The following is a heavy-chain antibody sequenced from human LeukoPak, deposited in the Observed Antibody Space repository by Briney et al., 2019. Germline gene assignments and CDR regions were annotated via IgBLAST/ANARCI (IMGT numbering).Heavy chain of an antibody. V-gene: IGHV3-23*01. J-gene: IGHJ4*02. CDR2: ISGSGGST. Sequence: PGRSLRLSCAASGFTFTSYAMNWVRQAPGKGLEWVSGISGSGGSTYYADSVKGRFSISRDNSKNTLYLQLNSLRVDDTAEYYCAKAHGGSYHSGIDWGQGTLVIVSS. CDR1: GFTFTSYA. D-gene: IGHD1-26*01. CDR3: AKAHGGSYHSGID.